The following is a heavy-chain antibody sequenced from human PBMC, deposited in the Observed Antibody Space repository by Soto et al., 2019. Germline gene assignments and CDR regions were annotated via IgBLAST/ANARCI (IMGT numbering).Heavy chain of an antibody. D-gene: IGHD2-2*01. CDR2: ISYDGSNK. CDR1: GFTFSSYG. J-gene: IGHJ6*03. V-gene: IGHV3-30*03. Sequence: GGSLRLSCAASGFTFSSYGMHWVRQAPGKGLEWVAVISYDGSNKYYADSVKGRFTISRDNSKNTLYLQMNSLRAEDTAVYYCAISPMGDIVVVPAAMEEAGYYMDVWGKGTTVTVSS. CDR3: AISPMGDIVVVPAAMEEAGYYMDV.